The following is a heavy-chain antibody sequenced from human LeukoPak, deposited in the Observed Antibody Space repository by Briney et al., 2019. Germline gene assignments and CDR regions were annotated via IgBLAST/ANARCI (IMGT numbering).Heavy chain of an antibody. CDR1: GYTFTGYY. V-gene: IGHV1-2*02. CDR2: INPNSGGT. Sequence: ALVKVSCKASGYTFTGYYMHWVRQAPGQGLEWMGWINPNSGGTNYTQKFQGRVTMTRDTSISTAYMELSRLRSDDTAVYYCARLDKYGDYGLGDFDYWGQGTLVTVSS. J-gene: IGHJ4*02. D-gene: IGHD4-17*01. CDR3: ARLDKYGDYGLGDFDY.